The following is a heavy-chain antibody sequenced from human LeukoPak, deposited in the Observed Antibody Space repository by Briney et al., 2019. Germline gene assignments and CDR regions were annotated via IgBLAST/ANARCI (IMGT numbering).Heavy chain of an antibody. V-gene: IGHV4-59*01. CDR2: ISYSGST. CDR3: AGDYDSGSYRFDY. D-gene: IGHD3-10*01. J-gene: IGHJ4*02. CDR1: GGSISSYY. Sequence: SETLSLTCTVSGGSISSYYWSWIRQPPGKGLEWIGYISYSGSTDYNPSLKSRVTISLDTSKNQFSLRLSSVTAADTAVYYCAGDYDSGSYRFDYWGQGTLVTVSS.